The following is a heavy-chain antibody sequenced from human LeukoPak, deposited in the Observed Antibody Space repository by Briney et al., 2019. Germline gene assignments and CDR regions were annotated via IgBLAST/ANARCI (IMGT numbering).Heavy chain of an antibody. CDR1: GFTFSSYA. CDR2: ISGSGGST. V-gene: IGHV3-23*01. J-gene: IGHJ4*02. D-gene: IGHD3-22*01. CDR3: AKERYYDSSGYNNY. Sequence: TGGSLRLSCAASGFTFSSYAMSWVRQAPGKGLEWVSAISGSGGSTYYADSVKGRFTISRDNSKNTLYLQMNSLRAEDTAVYYCAKERYYDSSGYNNYWGQGTLVTVSS.